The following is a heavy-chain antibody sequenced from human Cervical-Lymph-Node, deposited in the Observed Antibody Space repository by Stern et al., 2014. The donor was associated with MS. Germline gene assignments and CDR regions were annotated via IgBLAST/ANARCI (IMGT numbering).Heavy chain of an antibody. CDR2: ITWSSGTI. V-gene: IGHV3-9*01. CDR3: VKDFEAYNYSWYFDL. Sequence: EVQLVQSGGDLVQPGRSLRLSCAASGFNFEEYAMHWVRQAPGKGLEWVSGITWSSGTIGYADSVKGRFTISRDNAKNSLYLQMNSLRPEDTAFYYCVKDFEAYNYSWYFDLWGRGTLVTVSS. D-gene: IGHD5-24*01. CDR1: GFNFEEYA. J-gene: IGHJ2*01.